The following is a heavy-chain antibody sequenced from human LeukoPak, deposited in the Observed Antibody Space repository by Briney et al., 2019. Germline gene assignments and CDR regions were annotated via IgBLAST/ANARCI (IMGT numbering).Heavy chain of an antibody. D-gene: IGHD5-12*01. V-gene: IGHV3-30*04. Sequence: QPGRSLRLSCIASGFTFSNYAMHWIRQAPGKRPEWVAFISNNGRDKNYADSVQGRFSISRDNSKNTLYLQMNSLRVEDTAIFYCVRYDRGFSGYHFDCWGQGTLVTVSP. CDR2: ISNNGRDK. CDR1: GFTFSNYA. J-gene: IGHJ4*02. CDR3: VRYDRGFSGYHFDC.